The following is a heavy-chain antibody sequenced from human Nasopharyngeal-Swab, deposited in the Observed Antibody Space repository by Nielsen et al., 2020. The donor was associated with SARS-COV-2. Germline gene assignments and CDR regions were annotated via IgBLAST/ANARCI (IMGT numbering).Heavy chain of an antibody. Sequence: SETLSLTCTVSGGSISSGGYYWSWIRQHPGKGLEWIGYIYYSGSTYYNPSLKSRVTISVDTSKNQFSLKLSSVTAADTAVYYCARDPLKSITIFGVVSYSYAMDVWGQGTTVTVSS. V-gene: IGHV4-31*03. CDR3: ARDPLKSITIFGVVSYSYAMDV. CDR1: GGSISSGGYY. J-gene: IGHJ6*02. CDR2: IYYSGST. D-gene: IGHD3-3*01.